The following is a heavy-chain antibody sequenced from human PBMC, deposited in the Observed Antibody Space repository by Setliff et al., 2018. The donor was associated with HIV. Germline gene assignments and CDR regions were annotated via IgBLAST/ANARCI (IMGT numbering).Heavy chain of an antibody. Sequence: QPGGSLRLSCAASGFNFDIFAMHWVRQAPGKGLEWVAAIWNAGSEKYYADSVKGRYSISRDNSQNTLFLQIDSLTVEDTAVYYCAGVSSQFSEWRKDYFEYWGQGSLVTVPS. CDR3: AGVSSQFSEWRKDYFEY. CDR1: GFNFDIFA. D-gene: IGHD3-3*01. J-gene: IGHJ4*02. V-gene: IGHV3-33*08. CDR2: IWNAGSEK.